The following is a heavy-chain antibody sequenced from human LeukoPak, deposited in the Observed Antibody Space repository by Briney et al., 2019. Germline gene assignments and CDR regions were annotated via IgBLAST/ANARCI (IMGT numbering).Heavy chain of an antibody. D-gene: IGHD4-17*01. CDR3: ARGAYGDYDS. Sequence: GGSLRLSCAASTFTFSSYAMSWVRQAPGRGLEWVSAISAGADSTYYADSVQGRFTISRDHSKNTLFLQMSGLRAEETAVCFCARGAYGDYDSWGQGTLVTVSS. V-gene: IGHV3-23*01. CDR2: ISAGADST. J-gene: IGHJ5*01. CDR1: TFTFSSYA.